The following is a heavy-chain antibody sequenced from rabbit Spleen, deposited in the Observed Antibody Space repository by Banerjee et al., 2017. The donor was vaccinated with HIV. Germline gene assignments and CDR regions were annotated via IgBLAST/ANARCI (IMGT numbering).Heavy chain of an antibody. CDR2: IYTGSSGST. CDR3: ARNPGGYYNL. D-gene: IGHD1-1*01. V-gene: IGHV1S40*01. CDR1: GFSFSSSYW. Sequence: QSLEESGGDLVKPGASLTLTCTASGFSFSSSYWICWVRQAPGKGLEWIACIYTGSSGSTSYASWAKGRFTITRSTSLNTVTLQMTSLTAADTATYFCARNPGGYYNLWGPGTLVTVS. J-gene: IGHJ4*01.